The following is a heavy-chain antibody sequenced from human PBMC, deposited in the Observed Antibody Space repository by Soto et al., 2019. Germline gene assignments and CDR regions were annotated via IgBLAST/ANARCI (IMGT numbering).Heavy chain of an antibody. V-gene: IGHV1-46*01. Sequence: ASVTVSCQASGYTFTSYYMHWVRQAPGQGLGWMGIINPSGGSTSYAQKFQGRVTMTRDTSTSTVYMELSSLRSEDTAVYYCAREIGYLRSYYDFWSGYHGLDYWGQGTLVTVSS. J-gene: IGHJ4*02. CDR1: GYTFTSYY. CDR2: INPSGGST. D-gene: IGHD3-3*01. CDR3: AREIGYLRSYYDFWSGYHGLDY.